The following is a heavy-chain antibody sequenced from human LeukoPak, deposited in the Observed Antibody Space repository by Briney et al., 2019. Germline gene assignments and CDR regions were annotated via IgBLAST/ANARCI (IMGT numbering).Heavy chain of an antibody. D-gene: IGHD3-10*01. J-gene: IGHJ5*02. CDR3: VRGSSGTAVRGVSWAWFDP. Sequence: PGGSLRLSCVASGFTFSNYWMSWVRQAPGKGLEWVANIKQDGSGKYFVDSVKGRSTISRDNVKNSLYLQMNSLRAEDTAVYYCVRGSSGTAVRGVSWAWFDPWGQGTLVTVSS. CDR1: GFTFSNYW. V-gene: IGHV3-7*05. CDR2: IKQDGSGK.